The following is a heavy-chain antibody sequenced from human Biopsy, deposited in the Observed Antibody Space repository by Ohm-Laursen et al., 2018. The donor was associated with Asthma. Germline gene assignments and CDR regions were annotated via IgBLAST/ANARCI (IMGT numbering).Heavy chain of an antibody. V-gene: IGHV1-69*13. J-gene: IGHJ4*02. CDR1: GGTFNTYV. Sequence: SVQVSCKSLGGTFNTYVIAWGRQAPGQGLDWMGGINSVFGTTTYPQTFQDRVTITADDSTSTVYMELSSLRSEDTAVYYCARKAGSCISRTCYALDFWGQGTLATVSS. CDR2: INSVFGTT. CDR3: ARKAGSCISRTCYALDF. D-gene: IGHD2-2*01.